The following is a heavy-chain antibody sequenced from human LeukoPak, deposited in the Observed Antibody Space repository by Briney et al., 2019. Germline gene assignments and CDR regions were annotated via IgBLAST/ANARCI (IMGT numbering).Heavy chain of an antibody. J-gene: IGHJ4*02. Sequence: ASVKVSCKASGYTFTSYAMHWVRQAPGQRLEWMGWINAGNGNTKYSQEFQGRVTMTEDTSTDTAYMELSSLRSEDTAVYFCATVIGHMVRGVMLFFFDYWGQGTLVTVSS. CDR1: GYTFTSYA. CDR2: INAGNGNT. D-gene: IGHD3-10*01. CDR3: ATVIGHMVRGVMLFFFDY. V-gene: IGHV1-3*03.